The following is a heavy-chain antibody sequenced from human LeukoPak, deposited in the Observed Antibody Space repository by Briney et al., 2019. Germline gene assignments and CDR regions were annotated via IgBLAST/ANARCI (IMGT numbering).Heavy chain of an antibody. V-gene: IGHV4-39*07. CDR1: GGSISSSSYY. D-gene: IGHD2-2*02. CDR3: AREAGYCSRTSCYNSWFDP. Sequence: PSETLSLTCTVSGGSISSSSYYWGWIRQPPGKGLEWIGSIYYSGSTYYNPSLKSRVTISVDTSKNQFSLKLSSVTAADTAAYYCAREAGYCSRTSCYNSWFDPWGQGTLVTVSS. J-gene: IGHJ5*02. CDR2: IYYSGST.